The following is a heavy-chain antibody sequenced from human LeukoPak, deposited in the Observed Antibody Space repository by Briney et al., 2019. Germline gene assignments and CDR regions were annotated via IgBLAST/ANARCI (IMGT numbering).Heavy chain of an antibody. Sequence: PGGSLRLSCAASGFTFSSYWMSWVRQAPGKGLEGVANIKQVESEKYYVDSVKGRFTISRDNAKNSLYLQMNSLRAEDTAVYYCARDQQYYDYVWGSYRSVFDYWGQGTLVTVSS. CDR3: ARDQQYYDYVWGSYRSVFDY. CDR2: IKQVESEK. CDR1: GFTFSSYW. V-gene: IGHV3-7*01. D-gene: IGHD3-16*02. J-gene: IGHJ4*02.